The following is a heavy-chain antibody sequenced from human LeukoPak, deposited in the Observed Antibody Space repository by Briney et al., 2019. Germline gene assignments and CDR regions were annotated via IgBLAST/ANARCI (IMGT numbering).Heavy chain of an antibody. J-gene: IGHJ4*02. CDR3: ARGPSGTWGACYFDY. V-gene: IGHV3-53*01. Sequence: GGSLRLSCAASGFTVSSNYMTWVRQAPGKGLEWVSVIYSGGSTYYADSVKGRFTLSRDNSKNTLYLQMNSLKAEDTAVYYCARGPSGTWGACYFDYWGQGTLVTVSS. D-gene: IGHD3-16*01. CDR1: GFTVSSNY. CDR2: IYSGGST.